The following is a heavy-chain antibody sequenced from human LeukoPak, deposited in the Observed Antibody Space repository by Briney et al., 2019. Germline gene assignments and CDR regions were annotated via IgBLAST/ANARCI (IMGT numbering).Heavy chain of an antibody. V-gene: IGHV1-46*01. CDR1: GYTFTSYY. J-gene: IGHJ4*02. D-gene: IGHD2-2*01. Sequence: ASVKVSCKASGYTFTSYYMHWVRQAPGQGLEWMGIINPSGGSTSYAQKFQGRVTMTRDTSTSTVYMELSSLRSEDTAVYYCARGLGYCSSTSCSPSRYWGQGTLVTVSS. CDR2: INPSGGST. CDR3: ARGLGYCSSTSCSPSRY.